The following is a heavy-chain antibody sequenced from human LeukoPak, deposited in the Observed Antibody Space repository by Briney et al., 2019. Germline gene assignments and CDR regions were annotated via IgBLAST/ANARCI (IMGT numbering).Heavy chain of an antibody. D-gene: IGHD6-13*01. V-gene: IGHV3-66*01. J-gene: IGHJ4*02. CDR1: GFTVSSNY. CDR3: ARKDSSSWYGGGY. Sequence: GGSLRLSCAASGFTVSSNYMSWVRQAPGKGLEWVSVIYSGGSTYYADSVKGRFTISRDNAKNSLYLQMNSLRAEDTAVYYCARKDSSSWYGGGYWGQGTLVTVSS. CDR2: IYSGGST.